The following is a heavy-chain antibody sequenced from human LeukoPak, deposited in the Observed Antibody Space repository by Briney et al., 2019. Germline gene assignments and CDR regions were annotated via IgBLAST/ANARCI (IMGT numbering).Heavy chain of an antibody. CDR2: INPHADST. CDR1: GYTFTFYY. CDR3: ARGDEDGYNYSFDY. J-gene: IGHJ4*02. V-gene: IGHV1-46*01. D-gene: IGHD5-24*01. Sequence: ASVKVSCKTSGYTFTFYYIHWVRQAPGQGLEWMGIINPHADSTTYAQKFQGRVTMTRDMSTSTVYMELSSLRSEDTAVYYCARGDEDGYNYSFDYWGQGTLVTVSS.